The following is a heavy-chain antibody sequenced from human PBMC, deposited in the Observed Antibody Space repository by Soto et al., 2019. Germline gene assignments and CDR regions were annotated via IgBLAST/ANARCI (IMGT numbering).Heavy chain of an antibody. CDR3: ARDSIVVVPAAWLDP. Sequence: QVQLQESGPGLVKPSETLSLTCTVSGGSISSYYWSWIRQPAGKGLEWIGRIYTSGSTNYNPSLKSRVTMSVDTSKNQFSLKLSSVTAADTAVYYCARDSIVVVPAAWLDPWGQGTLVTVSS. J-gene: IGHJ5*02. CDR1: GGSISSYY. V-gene: IGHV4-4*07. CDR2: IYTSGST. D-gene: IGHD2-2*01.